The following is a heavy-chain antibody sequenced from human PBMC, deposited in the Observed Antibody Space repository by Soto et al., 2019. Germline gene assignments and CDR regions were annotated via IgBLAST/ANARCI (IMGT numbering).Heavy chain of an antibody. CDR1: GFTFSSYA. CDR3: VVYGGKGAYYYYGMDV. D-gene: IGHD4-17*01. V-gene: IGHV3-64D*08. CDR2: ISSNGGST. Sequence: GGSLRLSCSASGFTFSSYAMHWVRQAPGKGLEYVSAISSNGGSTYYADSVKGRFTISRDNSKNTLYLQMSSLRAEDTAVYYYVVYGGKGAYYYYGMDVWGQGTTVTVSS. J-gene: IGHJ6*02.